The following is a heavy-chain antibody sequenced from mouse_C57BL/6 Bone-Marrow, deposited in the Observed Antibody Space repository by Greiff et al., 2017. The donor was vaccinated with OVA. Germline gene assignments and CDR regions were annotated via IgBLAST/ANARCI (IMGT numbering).Heavy chain of an antibody. J-gene: IGHJ1*03. D-gene: IGHD2-4*01. CDR3: TTERDYDWYFDV. V-gene: IGHV14-4*01. Sequence: VHVKQSGAELVRPGASVKLSCTASGFNIKDDYMHWVKQRPEQGLEWIGWIDPENGDTEYASKFQGKATITADTSSNTAYLQLSSLTSEDTAVYYCTTERDYDWYFDVWGTGTTVTVSS. CDR1: GFNIKDDY. CDR2: IDPENGDT.